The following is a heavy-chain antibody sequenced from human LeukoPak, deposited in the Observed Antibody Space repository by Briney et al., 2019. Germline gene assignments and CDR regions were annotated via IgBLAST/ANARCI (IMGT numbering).Heavy chain of an antibody. V-gene: IGHV3-74*01. CDR3: ARDSGDGSTAFDN. CDR2: INTDGSST. CDR1: GFTFSSYW. J-gene: IGHJ4*02. Sequence: GGTLTLSCAVSGFTFSSYWMHWVRQAPGKGLVWVSRINTDGSSTTYADSVKGRFTISRDNAKNTLYLQMNSLGAEDTAVYYCARDSGDGSTAFDNWGQGTLVTVSS. D-gene: IGHD5-24*01.